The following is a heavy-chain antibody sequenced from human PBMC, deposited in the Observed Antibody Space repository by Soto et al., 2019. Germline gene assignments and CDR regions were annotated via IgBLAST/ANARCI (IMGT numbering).Heavy chain of an antibody. CDR1: GGSFSGYQ. V-gene: IGHV4-34*01. D-gene: IGHD3-10*01. Sequence: QVQLQQWGAGLLKPSETLSLTCAVYGGSFSGYQWSWIRQTPGKGLEWIGEINDSGNINFNPSLKSRVTILLDTPKKQISLKLSSVTAADSAVYYCARGVILWFGDLSRRGGYYYYMDVGGKGTTVTVSS. J-gene: IGHJ6*03. CDR3: ARGVILWFGDLSRRGGYYYYMDV. CDR2: INDSGNI.